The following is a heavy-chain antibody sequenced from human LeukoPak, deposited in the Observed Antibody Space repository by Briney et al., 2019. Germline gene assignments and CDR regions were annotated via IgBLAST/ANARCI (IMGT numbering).Heavy chain of an antibody. CDR1: GGTFSSYA. Sequence: ASVKLSCKASGGTFSSYAISWVRQAPGQGLEWMGGIIPIFGTANYAQKFQGRVTITADESTSTAYMELSSLRSEDTAVYYCARDLTTVTGVYYYGMDVWGQGTTVTVSS. D-gene: IGHD4-17*01. CDR2: IIPIFGTA. V-gene: IGHV1-69*13. CDR3: ARDLTTVTGVYYYGMDV. J-gene: IGHJ6*02.